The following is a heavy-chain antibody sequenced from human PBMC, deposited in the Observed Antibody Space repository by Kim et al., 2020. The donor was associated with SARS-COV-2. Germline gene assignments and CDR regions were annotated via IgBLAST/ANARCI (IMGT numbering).Heavy chain of an antibody. CDR1: GYTFTTYS. D-gene: IGHD6-19*01. J-gene: IGHJ6*02. CDR2: INGANGNT. CDR3: ARDHEAVADTWYYYGMDV. V-gene: IGHV1-3*01. Sequence: ASVKVSCKASGYTFTTYSIHWVRQAPGQRLEWMGWINGANGNTKYSQNFQGRVTITRDTSASTAYMELSSLRSEDTAVYYCARDHEAVADTWYYYGMDVWGQGTTVTVSS.